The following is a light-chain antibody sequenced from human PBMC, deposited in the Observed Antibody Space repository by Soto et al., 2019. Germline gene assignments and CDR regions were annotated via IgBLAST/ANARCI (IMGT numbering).Light chain of an antibody. Sequence: DIVMTQSPLSLPVTPGEPASISCRSSQSLLHSNGYNYLDWYLQKPVQSPQLLIYLVSNRSTGVPDRFSGIGSGTDFTLKISRVEAEDVGVYYCMQALQTPRTFGQGTKLEIK. CDR2: LVS. V-gene: IGKV2-28*01. CDR3: MQALQTPRT. J-gene: IGKJ2*01. CDR1: QSLLHSNGYNY.